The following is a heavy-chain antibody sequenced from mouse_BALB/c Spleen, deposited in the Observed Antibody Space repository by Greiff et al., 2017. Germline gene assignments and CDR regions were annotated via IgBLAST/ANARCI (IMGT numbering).Heavy chain of an antibody. D-gene: IGHD1-1*01. V-gene: IGHV2-9*02. J-gene: IGHJ4*01. CDR1: GFSLTSYG. CDR3: ARDIPTTVVAKAVDY. Sequence: VQLVESGPGLVAPSQSLSITCTVSGFSLTSYGVHWVRQPPGKGLEWLGVIWAGGSTNYNSALMSRLSISKDNSKSQVFLKMNSLQTDDTAMYYCARDIPTTVVAKAVDYWGQGTSVTVSS. CDR2: IWAGGST.